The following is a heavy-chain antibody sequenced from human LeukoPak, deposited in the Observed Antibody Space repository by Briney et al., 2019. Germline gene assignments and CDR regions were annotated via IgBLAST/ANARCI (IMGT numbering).Heavy chain of an antibody. CDR3: ARERMGAPNWFDP. V-gene: IGHV3-30*04. CDR2: ISYDGSNK. J-gene: IGHJ5*02. Sequence: GESLKLSCEGSRYSFDSYAMTWVRQAPGKGLEWVAVISYDGSNKYYADSVKGRFTISRDNSKNTLYLQMNSLRAEDTAVYYCARERMGAPNWFDPWGQGTLVTVSS. CDR1: RYSFDSYA. D-gene: IGHD1-26*01.